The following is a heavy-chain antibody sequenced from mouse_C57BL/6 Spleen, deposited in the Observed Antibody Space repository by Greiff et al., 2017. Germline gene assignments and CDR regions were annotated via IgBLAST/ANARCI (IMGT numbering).Heavy chain of an antibody. V-gene: IGHV1-47*01. Sequence: QVQLQQSGAELVKPGASVKMSCKASGYTFTTYPIEWMKQNHGKSLEWIGNFHPYNDDTKYNEKFKGKATLTVEKASSAVYLELSRLTADDSAVYYCARGGYYGSSSYGYFDVWGTGTTVTVSS. CDR2: FHPYNDDT. CDR3: ARGGYYGSSSYGYFDV. D-gene: IGHD1-1*01. J-gene: IGHJ1*03. CDR1: GYTFTTYP.